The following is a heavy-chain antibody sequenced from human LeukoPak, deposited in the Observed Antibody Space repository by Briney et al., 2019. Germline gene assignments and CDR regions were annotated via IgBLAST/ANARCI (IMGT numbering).Heavy chain of an antibody. CDR1: GYTFTSYG. CDR3: ARDWCSGGSCYRLWAFDI. Sequence: ASVKVSCKASGYTFTSYGISWVRQAPGQGLEWMGWISAYNGNTNYAQKLQGRVTMTTDTSTSTAYMELRSLRSDDTAVYYCARDWCSGGSCYRLWAFDIWGQGTMVTVSS. J-gene: IGHJ3*02. V-gene: IGHV1-18*01. CDR2: ISAYNGNT. D-gene: IGHD2-15*01.